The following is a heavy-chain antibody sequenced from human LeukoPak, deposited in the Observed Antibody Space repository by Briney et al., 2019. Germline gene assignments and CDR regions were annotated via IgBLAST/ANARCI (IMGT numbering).Heavy chain of an antibody. Sequence: GGSLRLSCAASGFTFSSYEMNWVRQAPGKGLEWVSYISSSGRTIYYADSVKGRFTISRDNAKNSLYLQMNSLRAEDTAVYYCAREDSDIVVVTVHGERYFDYWGQGTLVTVSS. CDR1: GFTFSSYE. CDR2: ISSSGRTI. CDR3: AREDSDIVVVTVHGERYFDY. V-gene: IGHV3-48*03. J-gene: IGHJ4*02. D-gene: IGHD2-21*02.